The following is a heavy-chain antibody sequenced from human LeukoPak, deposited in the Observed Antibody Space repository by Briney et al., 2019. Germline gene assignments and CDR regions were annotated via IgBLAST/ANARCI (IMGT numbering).Heavy chain of an antibody. D-gene: IGHD3-3*01. Sequence: GGSLRLSCAASGFTFSSYAMSWVRQAPGKGLEWVSAISGSGDSTYYADSVKGRFTISRDNSKNTLYLQMNSLRAEDTAVYYCAKASWDDFWSGYYYLDYWGQGTLVTVSS. CDR1: GFTFSSYA. CDR3: AKASWDDFWSGYYYLDY. V-gene: IGHV3-23*01. CDR2: ISGSGDST. J-gene: IGHJ4*02.